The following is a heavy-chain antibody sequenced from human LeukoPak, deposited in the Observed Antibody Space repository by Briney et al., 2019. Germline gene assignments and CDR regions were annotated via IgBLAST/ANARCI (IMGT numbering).Heavy chain of an antibody. Sequence: ASVKVSCKASGYTFTGYYMHWVRQAPGQGLEWMGWINPNSGGTNYAQKFQGRVAMTRDTSISTAYMELSRLRSDDTAVYYCARGRRGNSGSYGYWGQGTLVTVSS. V-gene: IGHV1-2*02. CDR3: ARGRRGNSGSYGY. CDR1: GYTFTGYY. CDR2: INPNSGGT. D-gene: IGHD1-26*01. J-gene: IGHJ4*02.